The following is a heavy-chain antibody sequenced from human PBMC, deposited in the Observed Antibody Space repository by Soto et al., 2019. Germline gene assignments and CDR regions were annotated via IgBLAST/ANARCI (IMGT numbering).Heavy chain of an antibody. CDR1: GFTFSSYS. D-gene: IGHD6-19*01. CDR2: ISSSSSYI. CDR3: ASQVKGYSSGWYDY. V-gene: IGHV3-21*01. Sequence: RLSCAASGFTFSSYSVDWVRQAPGKGLEWVSSISSSSSYIYYADSVKGRFTISRDNAKNSLYLQMNSLRAEDTAVYYCASQVKGYSSGWYDYWGQGTLVTVSS. J-gene: IGHJ4*02.